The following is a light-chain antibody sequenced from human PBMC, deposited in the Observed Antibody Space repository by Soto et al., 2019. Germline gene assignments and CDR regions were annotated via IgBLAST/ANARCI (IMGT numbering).Light chain of an antibody. J-gene: IGLJ1*01. CDR1: QLADKF. CDR2: QNN. CDR3: QAWDGSTAV. V-gene: IGLV3-1*01. Sequence: SYELTQPPSVSVSPGQTASITCSGDQLADKFAYWYHQKPGQSPVLVIYQNNKRPSGIPERFSGSNSRDTATLTISGTQAMDEADYYCQAWDGSTAVFGTGTKLTVL.